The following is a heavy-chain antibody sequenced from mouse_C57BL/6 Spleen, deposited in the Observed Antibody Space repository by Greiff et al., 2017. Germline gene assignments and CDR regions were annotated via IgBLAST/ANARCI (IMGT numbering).Heavy chain of an antibody. J-gene: IGHJ2*01. CDR1: GYSITSGYY. D-gene: IGHD1-1*01. Sequence: EVQVVESGPGLVKPSQSLSLTCSVTGYSITSGYYWNWIRQFPGNILEWMGYISYDGSNNYNPYLKNRISITRYTSKNQFFLRLNSVTTEDTATDYCAREGVLPYFDYWGQGTTLTVSS. CDR3: AREGVLPYFDY. V-gene: IGHV3-6*01. CDR2: ISYDGSN.